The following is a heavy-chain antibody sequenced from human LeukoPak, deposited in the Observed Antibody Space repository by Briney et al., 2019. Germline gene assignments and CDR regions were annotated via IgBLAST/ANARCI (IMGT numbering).Heavy chain of an antibody. D-gene: IGHD3-22*01. V-gene: IGHV3-15*01. CDR1: GFTFSNAW. J-gene: IGHJ4*02. CDR3: IATYYYDSSGYALDY. CDR2: IKSKTGGGTT. Sequence: GGSLRLSCAASGFTFSNAWMSWVRQAPGKGLEWVGRIKSKTGGGTTDYAAPVTGRFTISRDDSKNTLYLQMNSLKTEDTAVYYCIATYYYDSSGYALDYWGQGTLVTVSS.